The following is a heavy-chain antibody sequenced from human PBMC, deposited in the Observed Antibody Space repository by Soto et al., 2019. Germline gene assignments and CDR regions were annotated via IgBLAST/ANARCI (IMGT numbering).Heavy chain of an antibody. CDR3: AHASWPEFSCDYY. CDR2: IYWDDDK. D-gene: IGHD1-26*01. J-gene: IGHJ1*01. CDR1: GFALSPSGVW. V-gene: IGHV2-5*02. Sequence: KESGPTLVKPTHTLTLTCTLSGFALSPSGVWVGWIIQPPGKALEWLALIYWDDDKLYSPSLKSRLTITKATSKNQLVLTMTYVDPVDTATYYCAHASWPEFSCDYYWGQGTLVTV.